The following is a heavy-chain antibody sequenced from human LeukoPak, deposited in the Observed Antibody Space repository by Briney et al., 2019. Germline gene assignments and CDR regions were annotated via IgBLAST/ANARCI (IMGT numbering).Heavy chain of an antibody. CDR1: GLTVSSNY. J-gene: IGHJ5*02. V-gene: IGHV3-66*01. D-gene: IGHD4-17*01. Sequence: GGSLRLSCAASGLTVSSNYMGWVRQAPGKGLEWVSVIYTDGRTYSADSMKGRFTLSRDNSKNTLYLQMSSLRAEDTAIYRCARLHDYGDLRVWFDPWGQGTLVTVSS. CDR3: ARLHDYGDLRVWFDP. CDR2: IYTDGRT.